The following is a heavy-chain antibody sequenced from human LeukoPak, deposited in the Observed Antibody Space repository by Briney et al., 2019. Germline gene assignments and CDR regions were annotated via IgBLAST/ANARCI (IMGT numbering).Heavy chain of an antibody. CDR2: IYTSGST. CDR1: GGSISSCSYY. J-gene: IGHJ5*02. D-gene: IGHD6-13*01. Sequence: SETLSLTCTVSGGSISSCSYYWSWIRQPAGKGLVWVGRIYTSGSTNYNPSLRSRVTISVDTSKNQFSLKLSSVTAADTAVYYCAREDSSNWNWFDPWGQGTLVTVSS. CDR3: AREDSSNWNWFDP. V-gene: IGHV4-61*02.